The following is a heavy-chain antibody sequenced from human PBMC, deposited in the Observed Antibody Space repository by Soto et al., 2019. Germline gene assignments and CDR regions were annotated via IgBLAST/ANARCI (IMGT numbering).Heavy chain of an antibody. CDR1: GFTFSSYG. CDR3: ATDPVVVVPAAIFGY. CDR2: IVVGNGNT. Sequence: SVKVSCKASGFTFSSYGIHWVRQARGQRLEWIGWIVVGNGNTNYAQKLQERVTMTTDMSTSTAYMELRSLRSDDTAVYYCATDPVVVVPAAIFGYWGQGTLVTVSS. V-gene: IGHV1-58*02. J-gene: IGHJ4*02. D-gene: IGHD2-2*02.